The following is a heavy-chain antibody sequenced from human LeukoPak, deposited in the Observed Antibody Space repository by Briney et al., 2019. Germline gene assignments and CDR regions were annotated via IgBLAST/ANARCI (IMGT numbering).Heavy chain of an antibody. Sequence: SETLSLTCTVSGGSISNSDYYWGWIRQPPGKGLEWIGSIYYSGSTNYNPSLKSRVTISVDTSKNQFSLKLSSVTAADTAVYYCARFRRPANYGSGNYYMDVWGKGTTVTVSS. CDR2: IYYSGST. CDR3: ARFRRPANYGSGNYYMDV. D-gene: IGHD3-10*01. CDR1: GGSISNSDYY. J-gene: IGHJ6*03. V-gene: IGHV4-39*07.